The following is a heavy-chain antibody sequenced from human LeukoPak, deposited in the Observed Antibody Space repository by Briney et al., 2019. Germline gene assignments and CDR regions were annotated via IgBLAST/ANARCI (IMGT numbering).Heavy chain of an antibody. CDR1: GGSFSGYY. J-gene: IGHJ3*02. CDR3: ARAGRRGFGARRASAGPDDAFDI. Sequence: SETLSLTCAVYGGSFSGYYWSWIRQPPGKGLEWIGEINHSGSTNYNPSLKSRVTISVDKSKNQFSLKLSSVTAADTAVYYCARAGRRGFGARRASAGPDDAFDIWGQGTMVTVSS. D-gene: IGHD1-26*01. CDR2: INHSGST. V-gene: IGHV4-34*01.